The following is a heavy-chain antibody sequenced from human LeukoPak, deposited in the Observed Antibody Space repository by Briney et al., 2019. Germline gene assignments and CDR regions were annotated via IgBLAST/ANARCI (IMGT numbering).Heavy chain of an antibody. D-gene: IGHD1-14*01. CDR2: IAFGGINK. J-gene: IGHJ3*02. V-gene: IGHV3-30-3*01. Sequence: GGSLRLSCAASGFTFSTYAMHWVRQAPGKGLEWVAVIAFGGINKYYADSVKGRFTVSRDNSKDTMYLQMNSLRVEDTAVFYCARGPEYGSTPAGEFHIWGQGTMVTVSS. CDR3: ARGPEYGSTPAGEFHI. CDR1: GFTFSTYA.